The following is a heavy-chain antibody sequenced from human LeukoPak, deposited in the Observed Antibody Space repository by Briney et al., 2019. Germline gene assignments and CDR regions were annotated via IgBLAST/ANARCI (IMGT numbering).Heavy chain of an antibody. V-gene: IGHV1-46*01. D-gene: IGHD3-10*01. J-gene: IGHJ5*02. CDR1: GYTFTSYG. CDR3: ARGHGSGYTNWFDP. CDR2: INPTDGSA. Sequence: GASVKVSCKASGYTFTSYGISWVRQAPGQGLEWMGIINPTDGSASYAQKFQGRVTMTRDMSTSTVYMELGSLSSEDRAVYYCARGHGSGYTNWFDPWGQGTLVTVSS.